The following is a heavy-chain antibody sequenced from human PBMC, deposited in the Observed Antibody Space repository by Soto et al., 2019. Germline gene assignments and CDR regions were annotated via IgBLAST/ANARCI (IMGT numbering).Heavy chain of an antibody. CDR2: INHSGST. CDR1: GGSFSGYY. CDR3: ARGKLSDYVWGSYRYHFDY. Sequence: SETLSLTCAVYGGSFSGYYWSWIRQPPGKGLEWIGEINHSGSTNYNPSPKSRVTISVDTSKNQFSLKLSSVTAADTAVYYCARGKLSDYVWGSYRYHFDYWGQGTVVTVSS. D-gene: IGHD3-16*02. J-gene: IGHJ4*02. V-gene: IGHV4-34*01.